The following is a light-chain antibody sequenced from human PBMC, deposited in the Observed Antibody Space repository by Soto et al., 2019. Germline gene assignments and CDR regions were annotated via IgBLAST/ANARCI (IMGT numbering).Light chain of an antibody. Sequence: DIQMTQSPSSLSASVGDRVTITCRASQSISSYLNWYQQKPGKAPNLLIYSAFSLQSGVPSRFSGSGSGTDFTLTISSLQPEDFATYYCQQSYNTPYTFGQGTKVDIK. V-gene: IGKV1-39*01. CDR3: QQSYNTPYT. CDR1: QSISSY. J-gene: IGKJ2*01. CDR2: SAF.